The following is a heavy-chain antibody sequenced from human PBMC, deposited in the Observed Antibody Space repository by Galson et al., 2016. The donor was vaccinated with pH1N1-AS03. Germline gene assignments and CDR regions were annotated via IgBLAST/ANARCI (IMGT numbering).Heavy chain of an antibody. J-gene: IGHJ4*02. D-gene: IGHD2-15*01. CDR2: ISSNGGRT. CDR1: GFTFSSYA. V-gene: IGHV3-64*01. Sequence: SLRLSCAASGFTFSSYAMHWVRQAPGKGLEYVSVISSNGGRTDYANSVKGRFTTSRDNSKNTLYLQMGSLRAEDMAVYYCARGGVVGRHFDYWGQGTLVTVSS. CDR3: ARGGVVGRHFDY.